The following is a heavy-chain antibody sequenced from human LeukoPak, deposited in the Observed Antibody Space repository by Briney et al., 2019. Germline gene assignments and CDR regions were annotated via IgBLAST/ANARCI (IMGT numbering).Heavy chain of an antibody. D-gene: IGHD3-22*01. Sequence: PSQTLSLTCTVSGGSISSGSYYWSWIRQPAGKGLEWIGRIYTSGSTNYNPSLKSRVTMSVDTSKNQFSLKLSSVTAADTAVYYCARDYDSSGYLFDYWGQGTLVTVSS. CDR3: ARDYDSSGYLFDY. CDR2: IYTSGST. J-gene: IGHJ4*02. V-gene: IGHV4-61*02. CDR1: GGSISSGSYY.